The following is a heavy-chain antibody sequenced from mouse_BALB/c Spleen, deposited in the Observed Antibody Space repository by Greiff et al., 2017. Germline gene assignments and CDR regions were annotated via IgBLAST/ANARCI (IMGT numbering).Heavy chain of an antibody. CDR3: ASKTTATRYYAMDY. J-gene: IGHJ4*01. D-gene: IGHD1-2*01. V-gene: IGHV1-7*01. CDR2: INPSTGYT. CDR1: GYTFTSYW. Sequence: VQLQQSGAELAKPGASVKMSCKASGYTFTSYWMHWVNQRPGQGLEWIGYINPSTGYTEYNQKFKDKATLTADKSSSTAYMQLSSLTSEDSAVYYCASKTTATRYYAMDYWGQGTSVTVSS.